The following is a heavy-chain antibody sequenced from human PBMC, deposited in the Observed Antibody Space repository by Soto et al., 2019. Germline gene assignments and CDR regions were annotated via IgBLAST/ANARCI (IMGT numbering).Heavy chain of an antibody. Sequence: EVQLVESGGGLVQPGGSLRVSCAASGFTFGSYWMNWVRQAPGKGLVWVSRIDSDGSSTTYADSVKGRFTTSRDNAKNTLYLQMRSLRVEDTAVYYCARGRPYGMDVWGQGTTVTVS. CDR3: ARGRPYGMDV. CDR2: IDSDGSST. CDR1: GFTFGSYW. V-gene: IGHV3-74*01. J-gene: IGHJ6*02.